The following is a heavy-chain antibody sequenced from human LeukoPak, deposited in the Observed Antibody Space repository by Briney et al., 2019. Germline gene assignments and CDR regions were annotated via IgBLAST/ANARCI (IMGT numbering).Heavy chain of an antibody. J-gene: IGHJ4*02. Sequence: SVKGSCKASGGTFSSYAISWVGQAPGQGLEWMGGIIPIFGTANYAQKFQGRVTITADESTSTAYMELSSLRSEDTAVYYCARGGGGRFLEVDFDYWGQGTLVTVSS. V-gene: IGHV1-69*01. CDR2: IIPIFGTA. CDR3: ARGGGGRFLEVDFDY. CDR1: GGTFSSYA. D-gene: IGHD3-3*01.